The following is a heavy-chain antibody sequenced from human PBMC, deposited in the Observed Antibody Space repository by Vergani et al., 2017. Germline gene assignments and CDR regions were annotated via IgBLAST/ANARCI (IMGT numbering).Heavy chain of an antibody. D-gene: IGHD2-15*01. CDR2: IYPGDSDT. J-gene: IGHJ5*02. V-gene: IGHV5-51*01. CDR1: GYSFTSYW. Sequence: EVQLVQSGAEVKKPGESLKISCKGSGYSFTSYWIGWVRQMPGKGLEWMGIIYPGDSDTRYSPAFQGQVTISADKSISTAYLQWSSLKASDTAMYYCAVKMGYCSGGSCPRSWFDPWGQGTLVTVSS. CDR3: AVKMGYCSGGSCPRSWFDP.